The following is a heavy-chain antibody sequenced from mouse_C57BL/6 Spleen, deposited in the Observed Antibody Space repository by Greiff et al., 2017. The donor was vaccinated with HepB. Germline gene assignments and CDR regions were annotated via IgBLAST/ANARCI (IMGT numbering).Heavy chain of an antibody. Sequence: VQLQQSGAELARPGASVKMSCKASGYTFTSYTMHWVKQRPGQGLEWIGYINPSSGYTKYNQKFKDKATLTADKSSSTAYMQLSSLTSEDSAVYYCAKWVVAYFDYWGQGTTLTVSS. D-gene: IGHD1-1*01. CDR3: AKWVVAYFDY. CDR1: GYTFTSYT. V-gene: IGHV1-4*01. J-gene: IGHJ2*01. CDR2: INPSSGYT.